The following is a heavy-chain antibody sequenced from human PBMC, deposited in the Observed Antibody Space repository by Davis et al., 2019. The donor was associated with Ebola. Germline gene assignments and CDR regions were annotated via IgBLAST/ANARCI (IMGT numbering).Heavy chain of an antibody. V-gene: IGHV1-3*01. Sequence: ASVKVSCKASGYTFTSYGISWVRQAPGQRLEWMGWINAGNGNTKYSQKFQGRVTITRDTSASTAYMELSSLRSEDTAVYYCALSYDILTGYLDYWGQGTLVTVSS. J-gene: IGHJ4*02. CDR3: ALSYDILTGYLDY. CDR1: GYTFTSYG. CDR2: INAGNGNT. D-gene: IGHD3-9*01.